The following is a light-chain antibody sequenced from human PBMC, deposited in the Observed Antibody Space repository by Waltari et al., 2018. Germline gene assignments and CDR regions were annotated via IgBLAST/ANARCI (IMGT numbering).Light chain of an antibody. CDR3: QQYNDWPKIT. V-gene: IGKV3-15*01. CDR1: QSVSSD. CDR2: GAA. Sequence: EIVMTQSPATLSVSPGERATLSCRASQSVSSDLAWYQQKPGQAPRLLFFGAATRATGIPARFSGSGSGTDCTLSISSLQSEDFALYYCQQYNDWPKITFGQGTRLEIK. J-gene: IGKJ5*01.